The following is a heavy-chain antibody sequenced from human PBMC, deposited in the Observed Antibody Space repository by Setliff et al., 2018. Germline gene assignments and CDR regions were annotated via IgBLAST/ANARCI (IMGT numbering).Heavy chain of an antibody. V-gene: IGHV4-59*01. J-gene: IGHJ5*02. CDR2: VDHSGST. Sequence: SETLSLTCTISGGFTSSFYWSWIRQAPGKGLEWIGYVDHSGSTNFSLSLKSRGTISVDTSKTQVSLTLTSVIAADTAVYYCARDYQGGWFDPWGPGTLVTVPS. CDR1: GGFTSSFY. CDR3: ARDYQGGWFDP. D-gene: IGHD3-16*01.